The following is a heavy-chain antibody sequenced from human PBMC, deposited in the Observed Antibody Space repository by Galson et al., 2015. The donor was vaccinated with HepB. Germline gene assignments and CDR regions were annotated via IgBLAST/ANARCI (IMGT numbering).Heavy chain of an antibody. Sequence: SVKVSCKVSGYTLTELSMHWVRQAPGKGLEWMGGFDPEDGETIYAQKFQGRVTMTEDTSTDTAYMELSSLRSEDTAVYYCATVITMVRGVPPSFPFDYWGQGTLVTVSS. CDR2: FDPEDGET. CDR1: GYTLTELS. D-gene: IGHD3-10*01. J-gene: IGHJ4*02. CDR3: ATVITMVRGVPPSFPFDY. V-gene: IGHV1-24*01.